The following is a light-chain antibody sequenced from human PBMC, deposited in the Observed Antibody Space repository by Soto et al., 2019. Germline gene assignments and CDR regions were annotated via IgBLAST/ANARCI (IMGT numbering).Light chain of an antibody. CDR1: QIFTSY. CDR2: YAS. CDR3: QQRSNWPPKYT. J-gene: IGKJ2*01. V-gene: IGKV3-11*01. Sequence: EIVLTQSPATLSLSPGERATLSCRASQIFTSYLAGYQQKPGHAPSLLIFYASNRATGIPARFSGSGSGTDFTLTISRLEPEDFAVSYCQQRSNWPPKYTFGQGTKLEIK.